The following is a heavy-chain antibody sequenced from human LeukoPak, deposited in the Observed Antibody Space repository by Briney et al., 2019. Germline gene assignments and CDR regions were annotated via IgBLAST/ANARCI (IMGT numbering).Heavy chain of an antibody. Sequence: SETLSLTCTVSGGSVSSGSYYWSWIRQPPGKGLEWIGYIYYSGSTNYNPSLKSRVTISVDTSKNQFSLKLSSVTAADTAVYYCARDLVPGYCSGGSCYPGDAFDIWGQGTMVTVSS. D-gene: IGHD2-15*01. V-gene: IGHV4-61*01. CDR2: IYYSGST. J-gene: IGHJ3*02. CDR1: GGSVSSGSYY. CDR3: ARDLVPGYCSGGSCYPGDAFDI.